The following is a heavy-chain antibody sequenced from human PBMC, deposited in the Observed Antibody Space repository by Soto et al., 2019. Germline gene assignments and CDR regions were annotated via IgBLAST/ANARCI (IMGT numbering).Heavy chain of an antibody. D-gene: IGHD7-27*01. CDR3: AREYVTGKYYFDY. J-gene: IGHJ4*02. CDR1: GGSISSGGYY. V-gene: IGHV4-31*03. CDR2: IYYSGST. Sequence: LSLTCTVSGGSISSGGYYWSWIRQHPGKGLEWIGYIYYSGSTYYNPSLKSRVTISVDTSKNQFSLKLSSVTAADTAVYYCAREYVTGKYYFDYWGQGTLVTVSS.